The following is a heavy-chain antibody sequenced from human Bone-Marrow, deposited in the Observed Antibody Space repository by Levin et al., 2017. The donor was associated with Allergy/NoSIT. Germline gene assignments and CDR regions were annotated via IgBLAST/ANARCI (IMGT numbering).Heavy chain of an antibody. J-gene: IGHJ4*02. Sequence: GGSLRLSCAASGFTFSSYSMNWVRQAPGKGLEWVSSISSSSSYIYYADSVKGRFTISRDNAKNSLYLQMNSLRAEDTAVYYCARLQRKWELLRYFDYWGQGTLVTVSS. CDR2: ISSSSSYI. V-gene: IGHV3-21*01. CDR1: GFTFSSYS. CDR3: ARLQRKWELLRYFDY. D-gene: IGHD1-26*01.